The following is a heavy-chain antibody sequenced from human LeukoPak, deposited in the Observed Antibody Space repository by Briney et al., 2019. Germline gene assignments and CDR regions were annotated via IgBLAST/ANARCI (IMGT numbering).Heavy chain of an antibody. Sequence: GASVKVSCKASGYTFTSYYMHWVRQAPGQGLEWMGIINPSGGSTSYAQKFQGRVTMTRDMSTSTVHMELRSLRSEDTAVYYCATQIVGARYFDYWGQGTLVTVSS. CDR2: INPSGGST. CDR1: GYTFTSYY. V-gene: IGHV1-46*01. CDR3: ATQIVGARYFDY. J-gene: IGHJ4*02. D-gene: IGHD1-26*01.